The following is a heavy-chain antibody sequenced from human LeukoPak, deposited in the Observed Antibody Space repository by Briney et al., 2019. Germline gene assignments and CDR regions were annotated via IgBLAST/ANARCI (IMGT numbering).Heavy chain of an antibody. CDR3: ARDGSVTTNWFDP. CDR1: GGSIRSGDYY. J-gene: IGHJ5*02. Sequence: SSETLSLTCTVSGGSIRSGDYYWSWIRQPPGKGLEWIGYIYYSGSTYYNPSLKSRVTISVDTSKNQFSLKLTSVTAADTAVYYCARDGSVTTNWFDPWGQGTLSPSPQ. V-gene: IGHV4-30-4*01. CDR2: IYYSGST. D-gene: IGHD4-17*01.